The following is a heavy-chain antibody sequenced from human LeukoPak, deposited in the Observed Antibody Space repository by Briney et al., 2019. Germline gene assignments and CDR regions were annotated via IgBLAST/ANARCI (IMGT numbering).Heavy chain of an antibody. V-gene: IGHV1-2*02. J-gene: IGHJ4*02. D-gene: IGHD3-16*01. Sequence: ASVKVSCKASGYNFTAYYIHWVRQALGQGLEWMGWINPTSGGTKYAQKFQGRVTMTWDTSISTAYMDLTRLRSDDTAVYFCARDPPRVGAPDYWGQGTLLTVSS. CDR1: GYNFTAYY. CDR3: ARDPPRVGAPDY. CDR2: INPTSGGT.